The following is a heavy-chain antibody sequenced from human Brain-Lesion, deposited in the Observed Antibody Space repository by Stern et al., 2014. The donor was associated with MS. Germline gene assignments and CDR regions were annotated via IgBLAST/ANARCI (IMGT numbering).Heavy chain of an antibody. CDR3: ARRGDSSSSGFDY. V-gene: IGHV5-51*01. CDR2: IWPGDSDT. Sequence: EMQLVESGAEVKKPGESLKISCKGYGYRFTSNWIGWVRQMPGKGLEWMGIIWPGDSDTRYSPSFQGQVTISADKSISTAYLQWSSLQASDTAMYYCARRGDSSSSGFDYWGQGTLVIVSS. J-gene: IGHJ4*02. D-gene: IGHD6-6*01. CDR1: GYRFTSNW.